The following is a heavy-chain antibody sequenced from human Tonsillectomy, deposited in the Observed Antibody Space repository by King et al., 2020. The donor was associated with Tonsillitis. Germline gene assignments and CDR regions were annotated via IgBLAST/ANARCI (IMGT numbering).Heavy chain of an antibody. J-gene: IGHJ4*02. V-gene: IGHV4-30-4*01. CDR2: IYYSGNT. D-gene: IGHD3-3*01. CDR3: ARSETLDGYYEYYFDY. Sequence: VQLQESGPGLVKPSQTLSLTCTVSGGSISSGDYYWSWIRQPPGKGLEWIGYIYYSGNTYYNPSLKSRVTISLDTSKNQFSLKLSSVTAADTALYYCARSETLDGYYEYYFDYWGQGTLVTVSS. CDR1: GGSISSGDYY.